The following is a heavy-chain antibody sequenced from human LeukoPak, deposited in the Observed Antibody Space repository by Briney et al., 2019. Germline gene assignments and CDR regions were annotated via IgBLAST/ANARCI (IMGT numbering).Heavy chain of an antibody. CDR2: IKTDGSEK. CDR1: GFTFSYHG. CDR3: ATYSSLNRREFQY. J-gene: IGHJ1*01. V-gene: IGHV3-7*01. D-gene: IGHD3-22*01. Sequence: GGSLRLSCVGSGFTFSYHGLHWVRQAPGKGLQWVANIKTDGSEKYYVDSVKGRFTISRDNAKNSLYLQMNSLRAEDTAVYYCATYSSLNRREFQYWGQGTLLTVSS.